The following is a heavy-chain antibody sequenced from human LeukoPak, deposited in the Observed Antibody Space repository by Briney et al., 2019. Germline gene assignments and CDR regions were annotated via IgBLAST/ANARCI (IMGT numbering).Heavy chain of an antibody. Sequence: SGPTLVNPTQTLTLTCTFSGFSLSTSGVGVGWIRQPPGKALEWLALIYWNDDKRYSPSLKSRLTITKDTSKNQVVLTMTNMDPVDTATYYCAHSECPKWFGESTAAANWFDPWGQGTLVTVSS. CDR2: IYWNDDK. J-gene: IGHJ5*02. CDR3: AHSECPKWFGESTAAANWFDP. CDR1: GFSLSTSGVG. D-gene: IGHD3-10*01. V-gene: IGHV2-5*01.